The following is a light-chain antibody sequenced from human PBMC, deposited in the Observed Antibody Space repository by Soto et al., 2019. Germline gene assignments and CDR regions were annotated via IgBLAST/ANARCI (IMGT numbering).Light chain of an antibody. Sequence: QSALTQPSSASGTPGQRVTISCSGSSSNIGSNTVNWYQQLPGTAPNLLIYSNNQRPSGVPDRFSGSKSGTSASLAISGLLSEDEADYYCAAWDDSLNGPDSVFGTGTKVTVL. CDR1: SSNIGSNT. J-gene: IGLJ1*01. V-gene: IGLV1-44*01. CDR2: SNN. CDR3: AAWDDSLNGPDSV.